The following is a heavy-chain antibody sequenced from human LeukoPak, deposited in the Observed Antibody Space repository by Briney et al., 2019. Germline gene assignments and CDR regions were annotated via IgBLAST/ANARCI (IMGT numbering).Heavy chain of an antibody. V-gene: IGHV4-59*01. CDR2: IYYSGST. CDR1: GGSISSYY. D-gene: IGHD6-19*01. J-gene: IGHJ4*02. CDR3: ARCIRYSSGWYFDY. Sequence: SETLSLTCTVSGGSISSYYWSWIRQPPGKGLEWIGYIYYSGSTNYNPSLKSRVTISVVTSKNQFSLRLSSVTAADTAVYYCARCIRYSSGWYFDYWGQGTLVTVSS.